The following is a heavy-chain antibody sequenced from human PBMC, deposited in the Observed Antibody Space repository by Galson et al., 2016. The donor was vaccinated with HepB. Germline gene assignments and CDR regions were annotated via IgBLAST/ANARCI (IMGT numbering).Heavy chain of an antibody. D-gene: IGHD3-3*01. CDR3: AKHCERTFRTYFCD. CDR2: FYYGGKA. CDR1: GDSIRSSPSY. Sequence: SETLSLTCSVSGDSIRSSPSYWGWIRQPPGKGLEWLGGFYYGGKAYYNPSVTSRLTISMDTFKSKFSLSLSFVTAADTAIYYCAKHCERTFRTYFCDWGQGIPVTVSS. J-gene: IGHJ4*02. V-gene: IGHV4-39*01.